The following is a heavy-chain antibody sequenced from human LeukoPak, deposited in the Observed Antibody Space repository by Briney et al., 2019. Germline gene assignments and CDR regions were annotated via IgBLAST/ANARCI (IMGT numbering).Heavy chain of an antibody. J-gene: IGHJ4*02. D-gene: IGHD3-22*01. V-gene: IGHV3-30-3*01. Sequence: GGSLRLSCAASGFTFSSYAMHWVRQAPGKGLEWVAVISYDGSNKYYADSVKGRFTISRDNAKNSLYLQMNSLRAEDTTVYYCARTRITMIVGLASRFDYWGQGTLVTVSS. CDR1: GFTFSSYA. CDR2: ISYDGSNK. CDR3: ARTRITMIVGLASRFDY.